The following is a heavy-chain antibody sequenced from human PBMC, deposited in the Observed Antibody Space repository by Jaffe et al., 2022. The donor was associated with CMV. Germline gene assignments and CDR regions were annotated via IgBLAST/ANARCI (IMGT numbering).Heavy chain of an antibody. Sequence: QVQLVQSGAEVKKPGASVKVSCKASGYTFTSYGISWVRQAPGQGLEWMGWISAYNGNTNYAQKLQGRVTMTTDTSTSTAYMELRSLRSDDTAVYYCARAVRAARQYCSGGSCYHYYYYYMDVWGKGTTVTVSS. CDR1: GYTFTSYG. CDR3: ARAVRAARQYCSGGSCYHYYYYYMDV. D-gene: IGHD2-15*01. J-gene: IGHJ6*03. V-gene: IGHV1-18*04. CDR2: ISAYNGNT.